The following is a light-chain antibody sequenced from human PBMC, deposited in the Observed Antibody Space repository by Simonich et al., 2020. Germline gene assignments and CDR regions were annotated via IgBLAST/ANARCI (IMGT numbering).Light chain of an antibody. CDR1: QSVLYSSHNKNY. J-gene: IGKJ2*01. CDR2: WAA. Sequence: DIVMTQSPDSLAVSLGERATINCKSRQSVLYSSHNKNYLAWYQQKPGPPPKLLIYWAATRESGVPDRFSGSWSGTDFTLTISSLQAEDVAVYYCQQYYSTPYTFGQGTKLEIK. V-gene: IGKV4-1*01. CDR3: QQYYSTPYT.